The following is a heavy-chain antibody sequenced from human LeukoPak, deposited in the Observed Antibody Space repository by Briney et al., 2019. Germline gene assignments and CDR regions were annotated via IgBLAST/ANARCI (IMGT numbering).Heavy chain of an antibody. Sequence: PSETLSLTCTVSGGSISPYYWSWIRQPPGKQLEWIAFISYSGSTEYNPSLKSRVTISVDTSKNQFSLKLSSVTAADTAVYYCARHSLDTMIVVVTEFDYWGQGTLVTVSS. CDR1: GGSISPYY. CDR2: ISYSGST. J-gene: IGHJ4*02. D-gene: IGHD3-22*01. CDR3: ARHSLDTMIVVVTEFDY. V-gene: IGHV4-59*08.